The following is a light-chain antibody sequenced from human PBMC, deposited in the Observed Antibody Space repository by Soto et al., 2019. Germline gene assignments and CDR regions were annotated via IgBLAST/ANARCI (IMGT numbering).Light chain of an antibody. V-gene: IGKV3-20*01. CDR3: QQSAT. J-gene: IGKJ3*01. Sequence: EIGVTQAPSILFVSLDEITTLSCRASQSLSSRNLAWYQQKPGQPPRLLIYDASSRPPGIPDRFSGSGSGTDFTLTISRLEPAHFAVYYSQQSATFGPGTKVDIK. CDR2: DAS. CDR1: QSLSSRN.